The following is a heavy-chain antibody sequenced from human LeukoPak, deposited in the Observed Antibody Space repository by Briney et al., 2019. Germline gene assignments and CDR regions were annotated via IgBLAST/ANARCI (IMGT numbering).Heavy chain of an antibody. CDR3: ARDRIVGATLGAFDI. CDR1: GGSISSYY. V-gene: IGHV4-59*01. CDR2: INYSGNT. D-gene: IGHD1-26*01. J-gene: IGHJ3*02. Sequence: PSETLSLTCTVSGGSISSYYWSWIRQPPGKGLEWIGYINYSGNTKYNPSLKSRVTISVDTSKNQFSLKLSSVTAADTAVYYCARDRIVGATLGAFDIWGQGTMVTVSS.